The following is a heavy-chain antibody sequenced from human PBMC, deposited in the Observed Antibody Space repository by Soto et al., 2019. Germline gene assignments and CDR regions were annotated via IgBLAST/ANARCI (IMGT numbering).Heavy chain of an antibody. D-gene: IGHD2-2*01. Sequence: SETLSLTCAVYGGSFSGYYWSWIRQPPGKGLEWIGEINHSGSTNYNPSLKSRVTISVDTSKNQFSLKLSSVTAADTAVYYCARGGETRVNDYWGQGTLVTVSS. CDR3: ARGGETRVNDY. CDR1: GGSFSGYY. J-gene: IGHJ4*02. CDR2: INHSGST. V-gene: IGHV4-34*01.